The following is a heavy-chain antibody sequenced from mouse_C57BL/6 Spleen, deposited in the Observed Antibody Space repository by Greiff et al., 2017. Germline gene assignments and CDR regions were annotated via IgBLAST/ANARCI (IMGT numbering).Heavy chain of an antibody. D-gene: IGHD1-1*01. Sequence: EVNLVESGGDLVKPGGSLKLSCAASGFTFSSYGMSWVRQTPDKRLEWVATISSGGSYTYYPDSVKGRFTISRDNAKNTLYLQMSSLKSEDTAMYYCARHVYYGSSSYAMDYWGQGTSVTVSS. CDR2: ISSGGSYT. CDR3: ARHVYYGSSSYAMDY. CDR1: GFTFSSYG. J-gene: IGHJ4*01. V-gene: IGHV5-6*01.